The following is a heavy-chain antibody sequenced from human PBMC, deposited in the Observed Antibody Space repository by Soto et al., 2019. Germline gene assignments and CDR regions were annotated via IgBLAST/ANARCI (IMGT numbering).Heavy chain of an antibody. CDR3: GRYIAALGMDAFDI. CDR1: GDSISSGGYY. V-gene: IGHV4-31*03. D-gene: IGHD6-13*01. Sequence: QVQLPESGPGLLKPSQTLSLTCTVSGDSISSGGYYWNWIRQHPGKGLEWIGYIYYSGSTYYNPSIKVRITISVDTSKNQSSLPLSSVTAADTAIYYWGRYIAALGMDAFDIWGQGTKVTVSS. J-gene: IGHJ3*02. CDR2: IYYSGST.